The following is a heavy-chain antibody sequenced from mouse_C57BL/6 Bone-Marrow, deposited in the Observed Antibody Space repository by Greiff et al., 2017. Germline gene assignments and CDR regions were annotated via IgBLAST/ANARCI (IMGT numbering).Heavy chain of an antibody. D-gene: IGHD1-1*01. CDR2: IDPANGNT. CDR1: GFNIKNTY. Sequence: EVQLQESVAELVRPGASVKLSCTASGFNIKNTYMHWVKQRPEQGLEWIGRIDPANGNTKYAPKFQGKATITADTSYNTAYLQLSSLTSEDTAIDYCADYYGSRWYFDVWGTGTTVTVSS. V-gene: IGHV14-3*01. J-gene: IGHJ1*03. CDR3: ADYYGSRWYFDV.